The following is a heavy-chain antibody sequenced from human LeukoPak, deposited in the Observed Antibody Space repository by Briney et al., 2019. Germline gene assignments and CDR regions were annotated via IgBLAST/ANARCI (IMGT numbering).Heavy chain of an antibody. CDR1: GGSISSYY. CDR3: ARGNGWVCSSTSCYNWFDP. V-gene: IGHV4-59*01. J-gene: IGHJ5*02. CDR2: IYYSGST. Sequence: SETLSLTCTVSGGSISSYYWSWIRQPPGEGLEWIGYIYYSGSTNYNPSLKSRVTISVDTSKNQFPLKLSSVTAADTAVYYCARGNGWVCSSTSCYNWFDPWGQGTLVTVSS. D-gene: IGHD2-2*01.